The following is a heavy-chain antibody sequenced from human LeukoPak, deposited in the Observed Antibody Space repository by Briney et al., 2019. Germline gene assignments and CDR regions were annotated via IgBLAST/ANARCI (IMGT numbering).Heavy chain of an antibody. J-gene: IGHJ4*02. V-gene: IGHV4-59*01. CDR3: ARGGGYCSGGSCYSQFGY. CDR2: IYYSGST. Sequence: PSETLSLTCTVSGGSISSYYWSWIRQPPGKGLEWIGYIYYSGSTNYNPSLKSRVTISVDTSKNQFSLKLSSVTAADTAVYYCARGGGYCSGGSCYSQFGYWGQGTLVTVSS. CDR1: GGSISSYY. D-gene: IGHD2-15*01.